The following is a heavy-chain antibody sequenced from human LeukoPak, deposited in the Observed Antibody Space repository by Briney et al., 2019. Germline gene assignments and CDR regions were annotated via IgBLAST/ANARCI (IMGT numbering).Heavy chain of an antibody. Sequence: GGSLRLSCAASGFTFSSYGMHWVRQAPGKGLEWVAVISYDGSNKYYADSVKGRFTISRDNSKNTLYLQMNSMRAEDTAVYYCAKDRPFVVVVAATPPLFDYWGQGTLVTVSS. CDR1: GFTFSSYG. V-gene: IGHV3-30*18. CDR2: ISYDGSNK. D-gene: IGHD2-15*01. CDR3: AKDRPFVVVVAATPPLFDY. J-gene: IGHJ4*02.